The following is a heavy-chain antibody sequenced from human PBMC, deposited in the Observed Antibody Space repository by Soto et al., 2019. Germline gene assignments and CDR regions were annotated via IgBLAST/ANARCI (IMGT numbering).Heavy chain of an antibody. CDR2: ISSKNGNT. CDR3: AREPPETPPDY. CDR1: GYTFSDCG. Sequence: QVQLVQSGADVKKPGASVKVSCKASGYTFSDCGVSWVRQAPGQGLEWMGWISSKNGNTNFAQKFRGRVTMTTDPSTSTVYMELRSLRPDDTAVYYCAREPPETPPDYWGQGTLVTVSS. V-gene: IGHV1-18*01. J-gene: IGHJ4*02.